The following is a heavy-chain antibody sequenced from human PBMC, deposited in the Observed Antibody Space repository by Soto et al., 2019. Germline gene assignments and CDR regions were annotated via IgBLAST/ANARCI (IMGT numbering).Heavy chain of an antibody. CDR1: GVSITPYF. CDR2: IYASGRT. V-gene: IGHV4-4*07. Sequence: SSETLSLTCTVSGVSITPYFWSWIRQPAGEAPEWLGHIYASGRTTYNPSLKSRVTMFVSQTQVSLRLTSVTAADTAVYYCARHFDVDPSLDHYYFDLWGRGXLVTVYS. J-gene: IGHJ2*01. D-gene: IGHD3-9*01. CDR3: ARHFDVDPSLDHYYFDL.